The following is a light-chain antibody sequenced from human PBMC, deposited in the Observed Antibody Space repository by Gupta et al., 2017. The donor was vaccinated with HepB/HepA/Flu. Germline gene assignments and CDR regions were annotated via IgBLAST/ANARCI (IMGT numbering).Light chain of an antibody. CDR2: RTN. V-gene: IGLV1-47*01. CDR1: SPDIGSIY. J-gene: IGLJ3*02. CDR3: AAWDDSLSSWV. Sequence: QSVLTQPPSASGTPGKRVTISCSGSSPDIGSIYVYWYQQLPGTAPKLLIYRTNQRRSGAPDRFSGSKSGTSASLAISGLRSEDEADYYCAAWDDSLSSWVFGGGTKLIVL.